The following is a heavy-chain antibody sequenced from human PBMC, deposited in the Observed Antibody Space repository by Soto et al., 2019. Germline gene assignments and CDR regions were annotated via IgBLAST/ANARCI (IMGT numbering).Heavy chain of an antibody. CDR2: ISGSGGST. CDR1: GFTFSSYA. CDR3: AKGDLPDYGADFDY. D-gene: IGHD4-17*01. Sequence: GGSLRLSCAASGFTFSSYAMSWVRQAPGKGLEWVSAISGSGGSTYYADSVKGRFTISGDNSKNTLYLQMNSLRAEDTAVYYCAKGDLPDYGADFDYWGQGTLVTVSS. V-gene: IGHV3-23*01. J-gene: IGHJ4*02.